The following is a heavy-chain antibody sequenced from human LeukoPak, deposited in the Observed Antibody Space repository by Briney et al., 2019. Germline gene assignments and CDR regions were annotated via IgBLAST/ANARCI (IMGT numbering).Heavy chain of an antibody. V-gene: IGHV4-39*07. CDR1: GGSVYTSDYY. CDR3: ARVFDS. J-gene: IGHJ4*02. Sequence: PSETLSLTCTVSGGSVYTSDYYWGWVRQPPGKGPELIGDIFYTGKTNYNPSLKSRVSISIDTSKNQFSLKLTSVTAADTAVYYCARVFDSWGQGALVTVSS. CDR2: IFYTGKT.